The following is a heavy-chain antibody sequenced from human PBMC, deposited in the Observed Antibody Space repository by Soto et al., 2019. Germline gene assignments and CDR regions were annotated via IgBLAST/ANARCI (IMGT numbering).Heavy chain of an antibody. CDR3: ARERLRYFDWLLSPHTHDSAFDI. Sequence: ASVKVSCKASGYTSTGYYMHWVRQAPGQGLEWMGWINPNSGGTNYAQKFQGWVTMTRDTSISTAYMELSRLRSDDTAVYYCARERLRYFDWLLSPHTHDSAFDIWGQGTMVTVSS. V-gene: IGHV1-2*04. J-gene: IGHJ3*02. CDR2: INPNSGGT. CDR1: GYTSTGYY. D-gene: IGHD3-9*01.